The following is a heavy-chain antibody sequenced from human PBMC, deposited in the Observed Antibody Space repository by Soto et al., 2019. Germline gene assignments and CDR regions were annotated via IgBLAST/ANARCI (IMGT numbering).Heavy chain of an antibody. CDR2: ISDYNGNT. D-gene: IGHD6-13*01. CDR1: GYTFTSYG. V-gene: IGHV1-18*01. Sequence: QVQLVPSGAEVKKPGASVKVSCKASGYTFTSYGISWVRQAPGQGLEWMGWISDYNGNTNYAQKIQGRVTMTTDTSPSTAYMALGSVRSDDRAVYYCSRDGLNESLAPAGCFDYWGQGTLVTVSS. CDR3: SRDGLNESLAPAGCFDY. J-gene: IGHJ4*02.